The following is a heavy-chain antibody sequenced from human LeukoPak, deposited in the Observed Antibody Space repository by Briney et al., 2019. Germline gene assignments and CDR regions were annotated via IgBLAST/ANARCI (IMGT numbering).Heavy chain of an antibody. Sequence: GESLKISCKGSGYSFTSYWIGWVRQMPGKGLEWMGIIYPTDSYTKYSPSFQGQVTISADKSTTTAYLQWSSLKASDTAIYYCARLNGFSKWFDPWGQGTLVTVSS. CDR1: GYSFTSYW. CDR2: IYPTDSYT. J-gene: IGHJ5*02. CDR3: ARLNGFSKWFDP. V-gene: IGHV5-51*01. D-gene: IGHD2-8*01.